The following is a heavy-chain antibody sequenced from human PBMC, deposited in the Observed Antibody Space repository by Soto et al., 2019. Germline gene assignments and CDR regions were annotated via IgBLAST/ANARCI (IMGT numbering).Heavy chain of an antibody. CDR2: VYYTGST. CDR1: GGSVNTFY. J-gene: IGHJ4*02. D-gene: IGHD3-16*01. CDR3: ARDWGRSNYFDY. V-gene: IGHV4-59*02. Sequence: PSGTLSLTCTVSGGSVNTFYWSWIRQPPGKGLEWVGHVYYTGSTDYNPSLKSRVTISVDTTKNQVSLKLNSVTTADTAVYFCARDWGRSNYFDYWGQGTLVTVSS.